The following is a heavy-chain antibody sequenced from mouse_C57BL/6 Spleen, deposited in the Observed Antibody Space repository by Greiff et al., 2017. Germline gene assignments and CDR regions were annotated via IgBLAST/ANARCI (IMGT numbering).Heavy chain of an antibody. CDR1: GFTFSSYT. CDR2: ISGGGGNT. V-gene: IGHV5-9*01. D-gene: IGHD1-1*01. Sequence: EVQGVESGGGLVKPGGSLKLSCAASGFTFSSYTMSWVRQTPEKRLEWVATISGGGGNTYYPDSVKGRFTISRDNAKNTLYLQMSSLRSEDTALYYCARQVITTVVAWYFDVWGTGTTVTVSS. CDR3: ARQVITTVVAWYFDV. J-gene: IGHJ1*03.